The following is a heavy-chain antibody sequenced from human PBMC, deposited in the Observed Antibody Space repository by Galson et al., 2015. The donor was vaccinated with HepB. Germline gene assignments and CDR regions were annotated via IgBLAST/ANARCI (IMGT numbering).Heavy chain of an antibody. CDR2: ISSSSSYI. V-gene: IGHV3-21*01. CDR1: GSTFSSYS. Sequence: SLRLSCAASGSTFSSYSMNWVRQAPGKGLEWVSSISSSSSYIYYADSVKGRFTISRDNAKNSLYLQMNSLRAEDTAVYYCARDPRVVSWYFDLWGRGTLVTASS. J-gene: IGHJ2*01. CDR3: ARDPRVVSWYFDL. D-gene: IGHD2-2*01.